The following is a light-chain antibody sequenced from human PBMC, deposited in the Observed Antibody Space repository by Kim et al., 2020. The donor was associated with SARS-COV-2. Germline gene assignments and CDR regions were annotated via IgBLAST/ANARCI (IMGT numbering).Light chain of an antibody. CDR2: GAS. V-gene: IGKV1-12*01. J-gene: IGKJ1*01. Sequence: DIQMIQSPSSVSASVGDRLTITCRASHDIANWLAWYQQKPGRAPNLLIYGASNLLSGVPSRFSASGSGTYFTLTITGIQPKDFATYYCQSANSVPPWAFGQGTKVDIK. CDR3: QSANSVPPWA. CDR1: HDIANW.